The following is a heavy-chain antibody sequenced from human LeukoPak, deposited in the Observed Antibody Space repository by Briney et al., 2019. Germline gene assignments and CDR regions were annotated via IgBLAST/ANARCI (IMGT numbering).Heavy chain of an antibody. Sequence: PSETLSLTCTVSGNSIRSSSYYWGWIRQSPEKGLEWIGSIYYSGSTYYSASFKSRVTISVDTSQNQFSLKLRSVTAADRAVYYCASRYYYDTRGYFLHWGQGTLVTVSS. D-gene: IGHD3-22*01. J-gene: IGHJ1*01. V-gene: IGHV4-39*01. CDR1: GNSIRSSSYY. CDR3: ASRYYYDTRGYFLH. CDR2: IYYSGST.